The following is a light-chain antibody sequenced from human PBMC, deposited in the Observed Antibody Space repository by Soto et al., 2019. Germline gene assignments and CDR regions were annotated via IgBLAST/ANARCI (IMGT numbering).Light chain of an antibody. CDR1: QNIYSN. Sequence: IVMTQSPATLSVSPGERATFSCRASQNIYSNIAWYQQRPGQAPRLLIYRASTRATGVPARFSGSGSGTDFTLTISRLEPEDFAVYYCQQYGSSSITFGQGTRLEIK. CDR3: QQYGSSSIT. J-gene: IGKJ5*01. V-gene: IGKV3-15*01. CDR2: RAS.